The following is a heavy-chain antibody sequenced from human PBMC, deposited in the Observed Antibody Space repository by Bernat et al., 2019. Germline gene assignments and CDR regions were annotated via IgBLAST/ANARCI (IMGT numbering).Heavy chain of an antibody. D-gene: IGHD3-10*01. CDR3: ARERQGSLWFGEN. J-gene: IGHJ4*02. CDR1: GFTFSSYS. Sequence: EVQLVESGGGLVQPGGSLRLSCAASGFTFSSYSMNWVRQAPGKGLEWVSYISSSSSTIYYADSVKGRFTISRDNAKNSLYLQMNSLRAEDTAVYYCARERQGSLWFGENRGQGTLVTVSS. V-gene: IGHV3-48*01. CDR2: ISSSSSTI.